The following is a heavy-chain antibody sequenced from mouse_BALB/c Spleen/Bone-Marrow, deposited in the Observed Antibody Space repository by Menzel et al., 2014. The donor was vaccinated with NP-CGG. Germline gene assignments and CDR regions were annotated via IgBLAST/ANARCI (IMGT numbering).Heavy chain of an antibody. CDR2: LSNLAYSI. V-gene: IGHV5-15*02. Sequence: EVQGVESGGGLVQPGGSRKLSCAASGFTFSDYGLAWVRQAPRKGPEWGAFLSNLAYSIYYVDTVTGRFTISRENAKNAVYLERSSLRSEDTVMYYGAGDDGCPGGFAYWGQGTLVTVSA. CDR3: AGDDGCPGGFAY. CDR1: GFTFSDYG. D-gene: IGHD2-3*01. J-gene: IGHJ3*01.